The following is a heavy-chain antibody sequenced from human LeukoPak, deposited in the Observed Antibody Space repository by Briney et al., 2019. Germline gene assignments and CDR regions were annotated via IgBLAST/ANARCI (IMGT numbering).Heavy chain of an antibody. CDR3: ARAVYCSGGSCYQRSDAFDI. CDR1: GFTFSSYS. D-gene: IGHD2-15*01. Sequence: GGSLRLSCAASGFTFSSYSMNWVRQAPGKGREWVSYISSSSSTIYYADSVKGRFTITRDNAKNSLYLKMNSLRAEDTAVYYCARAVYCSGGSCYQRSDAFDIWGQGTMVTVSS. J-gene: IGHJ3*02. V-gene: IGHV3-48*01. CDR2: ISSSSSTI.